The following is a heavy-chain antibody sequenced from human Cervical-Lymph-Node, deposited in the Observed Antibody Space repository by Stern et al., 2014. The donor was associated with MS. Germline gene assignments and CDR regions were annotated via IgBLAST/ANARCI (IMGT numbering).Heavy chain of an antibody. CDR1: GFTFDDYA. D-gene: IGHD3-9*01. CDR2: ISWNSGSI. Sequence: QLVESGGGLVQPGRSLRLSCAASGFTFDDYAMHWVRQAPGKGLEWVSGISWNSGSIGYADSVKGRFTISRDNAKNSLYLQMNSLRAEDTALYYCAKGSDILTGYSGRAGGWFDPWGQGTLVTVSS. CDR3: AKGSDILTGYSGRAGGWFDP. V-gene: IGHV3-9*01. J-gene: IGHJ5*02.